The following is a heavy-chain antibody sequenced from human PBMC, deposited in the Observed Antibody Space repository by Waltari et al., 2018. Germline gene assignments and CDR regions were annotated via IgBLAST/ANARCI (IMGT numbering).Heavy chain of an antibody. D-gene: IGHD6-13*01. CDR1: GGSISSGGYY. CDR2: IYYSGST. V-gene: IGHV4-31*03. CDR3: ARDGAAAGHYGMDV. Sequence: QVQLQESGPGLVKPSQTLSLTCTVSGGSISSGGYYWSWIRQHPGKGLEWIGYIYYSGSTDYNPSLKSRVTISVDTSKNQFSLKLSSVTAADTAVYFCARDGAAAGHYGMDVWGQGTTVTVSS. J-gene: IGHJ6*02.